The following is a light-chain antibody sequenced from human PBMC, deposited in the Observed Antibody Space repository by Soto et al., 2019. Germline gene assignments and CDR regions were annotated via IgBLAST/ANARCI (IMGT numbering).Light chain of an antibody. J-gene: IGKJ1*01. Sequence: IVMTQSPATLSVSPAERATLSCRASQSVSSNLAWYQQNPGQAPRLLIYGASTRASGIPARFSGSGSGTEFTLTISSLQSEDFAVYYCQQYYNWPPWTFGQGTKVEIK. V-gene: IGKV3-15*01. CDR3: QQYYNWPPWT. CDR1: QSVSSN. CDR2: GAS.